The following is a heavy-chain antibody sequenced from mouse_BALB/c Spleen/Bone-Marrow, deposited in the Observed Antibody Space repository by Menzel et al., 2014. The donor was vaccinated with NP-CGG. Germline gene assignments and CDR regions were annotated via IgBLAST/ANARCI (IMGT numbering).Heavy chain of an antibody. D-gene: IGHD2-2*01. J-gene: IGHJ3*01. CDR3: AKVTTGFAY. CDR1: GYAFSSYW. CDR2: IYPGDSDT. Sequence: VQLQQSGAEMVRPGSSVKISCKASGYAFSSYWVTWVKQRPGQGLEWIGQIYPGDSDTNYNGKFKDKVTLTADKSSSAAYMQLSSLTSEDSAVYFCAKVTTGFAYWGQGTLVTVSA. V-gene: IGHV1-80*01.